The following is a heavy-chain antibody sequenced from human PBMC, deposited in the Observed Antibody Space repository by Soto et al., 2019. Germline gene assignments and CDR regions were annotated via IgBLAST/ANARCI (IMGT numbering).Heavy chain of an antibody. CDR2: IWYDGSNK. Sequence: QVQLVESGGGVVQPGRSLRLSCAASGFTFSSYGMHWVRQAPGKGLEWVAVIWYDGSNKYYADSVKGRFTISRDNSKNTLYLEMNSLRAEDTAVYYCARVYDSSGYPRYYFDYWGQGTLVTVS. CDR1: GFTFSSYG. J-gene: IGHJ4*02. V-gene: IGHV3-33*01. CDR3: ARVYDSSGYPRYYFDY. D-gene: IGHD3-22*01.